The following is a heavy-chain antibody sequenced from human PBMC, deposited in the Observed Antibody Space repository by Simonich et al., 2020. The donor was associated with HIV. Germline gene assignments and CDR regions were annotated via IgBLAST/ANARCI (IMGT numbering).Heavy chain of an antibody. CDR1: GYSFTSYW. J-gene: IGHJ3*02. CDR2: IYPGDSDT. V-gene: IGHV5-51*01. CDR3: ARRRIIMITFGGDIEKDHAVEI. D-gene: IGHD3-16*01. Sequence: VQLVQSGAEVKKPGESLKISCKGSGYSFTSYWIGWGRQMPGKGLEWMGIIYPGDSDTRYSPSFQGQVTISADKSISTAYLQWSSLKASDTAMYYWARRRIIMITFGGDIEKDHAVEIWGQVTMATASS.